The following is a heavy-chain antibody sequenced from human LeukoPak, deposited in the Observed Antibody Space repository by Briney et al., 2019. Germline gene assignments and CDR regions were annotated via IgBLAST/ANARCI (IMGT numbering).Heavy chain of an antibody. V-gene: IGHV3-48*02. CDR3: ARHGSRYSSSPDHAFDI. J-gene: IGHJ3*02. CDR2: ISTGSSSTI. Sequence: GGSLRLSCAASGFTFSSYSMNWVRQAPGKGLEWVSYISTGSSSTIYYADSVKGRFTISRDKAKNSLYLQMNSLRDEDTAVYYCARHGSRYSSSPDHAFDIWGQGTMVTVSS. D-gene: IGHD6-19*01. CDR1: GFTFSSYS.